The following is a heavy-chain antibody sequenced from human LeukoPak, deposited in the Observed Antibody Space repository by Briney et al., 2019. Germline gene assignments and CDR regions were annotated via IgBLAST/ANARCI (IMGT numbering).Heavy chain of an antibody. CDR3: ARDPYFTSGSYNYFDY. V-gene: IGHV1-46*01. J-gene: IGHJ4*02. CDR1: GYSFTVHS. CDR2: INPSAGST. D-gene: IGHD3-10*01. Sequence: ASVKVSCKASGYSFTVHSVHWVRQAPGQGLQWMGMINPSAGSTSYAQKFQDRVTMTRDTSTSTVYMELSSLRSEDTAVYYCARDPYFTSGSYNYFDYWGQGTLVTVSS.